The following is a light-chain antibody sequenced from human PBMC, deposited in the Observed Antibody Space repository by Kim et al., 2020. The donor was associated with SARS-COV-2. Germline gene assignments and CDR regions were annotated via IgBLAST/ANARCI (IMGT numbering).Light chain of an antibody. CDR1: SSDVGGYNY. CDR2: EVS. V-gene: IGLV2-14*01. J-gene: IGLJ2*01. Sequence: QSALTQPASVSGSPGQSITISCTGTSSDVGGYNYVSWYQQHPGKAPKLMIYEVSNRPSGVSNRFSGSKSGNTASLTISGLQAEDEADYYCSSYRSTTLVVFGGGTQLTVL. CDR3: SSYRSTTLVV.